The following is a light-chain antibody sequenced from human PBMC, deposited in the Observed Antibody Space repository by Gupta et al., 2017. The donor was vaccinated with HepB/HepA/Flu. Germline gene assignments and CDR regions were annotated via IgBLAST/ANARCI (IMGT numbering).Light chain of an antibody. CDR3: QQSYSTPSSWT. CDR2: AAS. J-gene: IGKJ1*01. Sequence: DIQMTQSPSSLSASVGDRVTITCRASQNIINYLNWYQQKPGKAPKLLIYAASSLQSGVPSRFSGSGSGTDFTLTISSLQPEDFATYYCQQSYSTPSSWTFGQGTKVEIK. CDR1: QNIINY. V-gene: IGKV1-39*01.